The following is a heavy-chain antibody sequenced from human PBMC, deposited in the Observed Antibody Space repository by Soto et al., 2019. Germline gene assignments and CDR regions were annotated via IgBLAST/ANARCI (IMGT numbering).Heavy chain of an antibody. Sequence: GGSLRLSCSASGFTFSTYAMSWVRQAPGKGLEWVSVIGEGGFSTQYAASVKGRFTISRDNSKNMLYLQMNSLRSDDTAVYYCARDSITRVSSDVPGMDVWGQGTTVTVSS. CDR3: ARDSITRVSSDVPGMDV. V-gene: IGHV3-23*01. CDR2: IGEGGFST. J-gene: IGHJ6*02. CDR1: GFTFSTYA. D-gene: IGHD3-16*01.